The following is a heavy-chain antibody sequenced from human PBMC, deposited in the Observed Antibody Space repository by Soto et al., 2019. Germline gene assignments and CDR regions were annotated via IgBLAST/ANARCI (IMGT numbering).Heavy chain of an antibody. Sequence: EVQLVESGGGLVKPGGSLRLSCAASGFTFSTHGMNWVRQAPGKGLEWVSSMSSGSYIYSADSVKGRFAISRDNAKNSLYVHMNSLISEDTAIYYCARRDNSGSYFLDSCGQGTLVTVSS. D-gene: IGHD6-25*01. CDR3: ARRDNSGSYFLDS. CDR1: GFTFSTHG. V-gene: IGHV3-21*01. CDR2: MSSGSYI. J-gene: IGHJ4*02.